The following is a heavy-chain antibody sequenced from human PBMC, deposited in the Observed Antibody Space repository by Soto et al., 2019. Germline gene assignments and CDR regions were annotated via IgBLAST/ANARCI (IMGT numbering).Heavy chain of an antibody. Sequence: SETLSLTCAVYGWSFLDYYWSWIRQPPGKGLEWIGEINLSGSTNNNPSLKSRITISLDMSKNQFSLKLTSVTAADTAVYYCARGSYWSRISCSQHYNWFDPCGQATMFTLSS. V-gene: IGHV4-34*01. D-gene: IGHD2-2*01. CDR1: GWSFLDYY. CDR3: ARGSYWSRISCSQHYNWFDP. CDR2: INLSGST. J-gene: IGHJ5*02.